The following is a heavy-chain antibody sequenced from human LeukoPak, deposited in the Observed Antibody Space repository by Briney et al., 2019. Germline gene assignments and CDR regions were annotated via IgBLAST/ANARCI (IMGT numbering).Heavy chain of an antibody. V-gene: IGHV1-18*01. CDR1: GYTFTSYG. CDR3: ARASLDRSGASCYQDY. D-gene: IGHD2-15*01. Sequence: ASVTVSFKSSGYTFTSYGISWVRQAPGQGLEWMGWISAYNGNTNYAQKLQGRVTMTTDTSTSTAYMELRSLRSDDTAVYYCARASLDRSGASCYQDYWGQGTLVTVSS. J-gene: IGHJ4*02. CDR2: ISAYNGNT.